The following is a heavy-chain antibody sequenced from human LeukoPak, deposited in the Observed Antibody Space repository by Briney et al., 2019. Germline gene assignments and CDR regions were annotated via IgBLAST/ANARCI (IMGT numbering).Heavy chain of an antibody. Sequence: GGSLRLSCAASGFTFSSYSMNWVRQAPGKGLEWVSSISSSSSYIYYADSVKGRFTISSDNAKNSLYLQMNSLRAEDTAVYYCARHWGYYYMDVWGKGTTVTVSS. J-gene: IGHJ6*03. CDR1: GFTFSSYS. D-gene: IGHD7-27*01. V-gene: IGHV3-21*01. CDR3: ARHWGYYYMDV. CDR2: ISSSSSYI.